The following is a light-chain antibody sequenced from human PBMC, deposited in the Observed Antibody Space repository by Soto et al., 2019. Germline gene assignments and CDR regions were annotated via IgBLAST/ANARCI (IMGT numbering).Light chain of an antibody. CDR1: RSVSSY. CDR2: DAS. Sequence: DILSTQTPSIPSLSPGEIAAVSCMASRSVSSYLAWYHQKPGQAPRLLIYDASNRATGIPARFSGSGSGTDFTLTISSLEPEDFAVYYCQQRSNWTQTFGQGTKVDIK. V-gene: IGKV3-11*01. CDR3: QQRSNWTQT. J-gene: IGKJ1*01.